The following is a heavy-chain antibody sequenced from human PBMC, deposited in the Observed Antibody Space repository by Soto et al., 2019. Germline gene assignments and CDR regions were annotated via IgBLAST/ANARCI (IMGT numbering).Heavy chain of an antibody. D-gene: IGHD6-13*01. V-gene: IGHV3-23*01. CDR2: ISGSGGST. CDR3: AKPPSIAAAATEFDY. Sequence: PGGSLRLSCAASGFTFSSYAMSWVRQAPGKGLEWVSGISGSGGSTHYADSVKGRFTISRDNSKITLYLQMNSLRAEDTAVYYCAKPPSIAAAATEFDYWGQGTLVTVSS. CDR1: GFTFSSYA. J-gene: IGHJ4*02.